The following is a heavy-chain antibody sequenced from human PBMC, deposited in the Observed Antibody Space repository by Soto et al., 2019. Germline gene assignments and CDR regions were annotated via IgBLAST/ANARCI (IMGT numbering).Heavy chain of an antibody. J-gene: IGHJ4*02. CDR2: IYSGGST. CDR1: GVTVSSNY. CDR3: ARDLAARTFDY. D-gene: IGHD6-13*01. Sequence: PGGSLRLSCAASGVTVSSNYMSWVRQAPGKGLEWVSVIYSGGSTYYADSVKGRFTISRDNAKNSLYLQMNSLRAEDTAVYYCARDLAARTFDYWGQGTLVTVSS. V-gene: IGHV3-66*01.